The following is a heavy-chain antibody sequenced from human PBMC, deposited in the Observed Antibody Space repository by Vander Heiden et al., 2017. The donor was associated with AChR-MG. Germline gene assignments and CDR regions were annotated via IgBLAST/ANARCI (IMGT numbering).Heavy chain of an antibody. Sequence: QVQLVESGGGVVQPGRSLRLPCAASGFTFSSYGMHWVRQAPGKGLEWVAVISYDGSNKYYADSVKGRFTISRDNSKNTLYLQMNSLRAEDTAVYYCATLRMGFDDYWGQGTLVTVSS. CDR1: GFTFSSYG. V-gene: IGHV3-30*03. D-gene: IGHD3-9*01. CDR3: ATLRMGFDDY. CDR2: ISYDGSNK. J-gene: IGHJ4*02.